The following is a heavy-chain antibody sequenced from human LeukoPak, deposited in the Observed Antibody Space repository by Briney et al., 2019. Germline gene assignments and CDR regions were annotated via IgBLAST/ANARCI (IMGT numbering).Heavy chain of an antibody. CDR3: ARHRITIFGVVIPHAFDI. D-gene: IGHD3-3*01. V-gene: IGHV4-39*01. CDR1: GGSISSSSYY. CDR2: MYYSGST. J-gene: IGHJ3*02. Sequence: SETLSLTCTVSGGSISSSSYYWGWIRQPPGKGLEWIGSMYYSGSTYYNPSLKSRVTISVDTSKNQFSLKLSSVTAADTAMYYCARHRITIFGVVIPHAFDIWGQGTMVTVSS.